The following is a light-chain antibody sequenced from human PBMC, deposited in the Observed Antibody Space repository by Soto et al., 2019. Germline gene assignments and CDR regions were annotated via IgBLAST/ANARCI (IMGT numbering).Light chain of an antibody. CDR3: AAWDDSLDVV. Sequence: QSVLTQPPSASGTPGQRVTISCSGSSSNIGSNTVNWYQQLPGTAPKVLIYSNDQRPSGVPDRFSGSKSGTSASLAISGLQSEDEADDYCAAWDDSLDVVFGGGTKLTVL. CDR1: SSNIGSNT. CDR2: SND. J-gene: IGLJ2*01. V-gene: IGLV1-44*01.